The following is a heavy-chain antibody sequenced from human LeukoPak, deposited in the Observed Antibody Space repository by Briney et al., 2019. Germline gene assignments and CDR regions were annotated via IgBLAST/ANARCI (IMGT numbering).Heavy chain of an antibody. CDR2: ISGSGGST. Sequence: GGSLRLSCAASGFTFSSYAMSWVRQAPGKGLEWVSAISGSGGSTDYAAPVKGRFTISRDDSKNTLYLQMNSLKTEDTAVYYCTTRGGSFSIFDYWGQGTLVTVSS. J-gene: IGHJ4*02. V-gene: IGHV3-23*01. CDR3: TTRGGSFSIFDY. CDR1: GFTFSSYA. D-gene: IGHD1-26*01.